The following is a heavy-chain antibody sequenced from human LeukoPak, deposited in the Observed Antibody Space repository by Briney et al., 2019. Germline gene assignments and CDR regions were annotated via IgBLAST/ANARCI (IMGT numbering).Heavy chain of an antibody. CDR3: ARDCFSVPNNGAGFDI. CDR1: GFTFSSYS. CDR2: ISSSNSYM. Sequence: PGGSLRLSCAASGFTFSSYSMSWVRQAPGQGLEWVSSISSSNSYMYYADSVQGRFTISRDNAKNSLYLQMNSLRAEDTAVHYCARDCFSVPNNGAGFDIWGQGTMVTISS. D-gene: IGHD2-8*01. J-gene: IGHJ3*02. V-gene: IGHV3-21*01.